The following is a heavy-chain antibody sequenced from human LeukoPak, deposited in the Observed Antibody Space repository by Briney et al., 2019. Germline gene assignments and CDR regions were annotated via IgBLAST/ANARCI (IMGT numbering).Heavy chain of an antibody. CDR2: ISSSGSTI. CDR3: AKLAYCGGDCRGGNFDY. D-gene: IGHD2-21*02. V-gene: IGHV3-48*03. J-gene: IGHJ4*02. Sequence: PGGSLRLSCAASGFTFSSYEMNWVRQAPGKGLEWVSYISSSGSTIYYADSVKGRFTISRDNAKNSLYLQMNSLRAEDTAVYYCAKLAYCGGDCRGGNFDYWGQGTLVTVSS. CDR1: GFTFSSYE.